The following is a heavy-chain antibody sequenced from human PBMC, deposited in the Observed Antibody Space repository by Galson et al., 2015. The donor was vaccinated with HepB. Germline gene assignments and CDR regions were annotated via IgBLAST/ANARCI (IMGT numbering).Heavy chain of an antibody. D-gene: IGHD6-19*01. J-gene: IGHJ6*02. CDR3: ARDSSSSGWFPGGMDV. CDR1: GSTFTDYY. V-gene: IGHV1-2*02. Sequence: SVTVSCKASGSTFTDYYIHWVRQAPGQGLEWMGWINPNSGGTNYAQKFQGRVTMTRDTSISTAYMELSRLRSDDTAVYYCARDSSSSGWFPGGMDVWGQGTTVTVSS. CDR2: INPNSGGT.